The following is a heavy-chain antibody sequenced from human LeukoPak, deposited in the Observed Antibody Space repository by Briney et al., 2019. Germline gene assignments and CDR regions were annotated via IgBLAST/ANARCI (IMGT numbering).Heavy chain of an antibody. CDR2: INWNGGST. CDR1: GFTFSSYI. Sequence: EGSLRLSCAASGFTFSSYIMNWVRQAPGKGLEWVSGINWNGGSTGYADSVKGRFTISRDNAKNSLYLQMNSLRAEDTALYCCARDGGSYSYWGQGTLVTVSS. D-gene: IGHD1-26*01. CDR3: ARDGGSYSY. J-gene: IGHJ4*02. V-gene: IGHV3-20*04.